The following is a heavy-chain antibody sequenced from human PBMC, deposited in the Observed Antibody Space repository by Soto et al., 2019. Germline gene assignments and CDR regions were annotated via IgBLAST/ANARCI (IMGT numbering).Heavy chain of an antibody. J-gene: IGHJ6*02. CDR2: IYYSGST. CDR1: GGSISSGGYY. CDR3: ARVPNIAARVYYYYGMDV. D-gene: IGHD6-6*01. V-gene: IGHV4-31*03. Sequence: SETLSLTCTVSGGSISSGGYYWSWIRQHPGKGLEWIGYIYYSGSTYYNPSLKSRVTISVDTSKNQFSLKLSSVTAADTAVYYCARVPNIAARVYYYYGMDVWGQGTTVTVSS.